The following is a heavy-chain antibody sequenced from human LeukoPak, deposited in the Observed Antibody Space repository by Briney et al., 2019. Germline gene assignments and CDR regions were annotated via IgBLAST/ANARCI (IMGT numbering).Heavy chain of an antibody. CDR1: GFSFSSYG. J-gene: IGHJ4*02. CDR3: ARDRMGAILYFDS. V-gene: IGHV3-23*01. CDR2: VTGSGGTT. Sequence: GGSLRLSCAASGFSFSSYGMSWVRQAPGKGREGISAVTGSGGTTYYADSVEGRFTISRDNLKNTLYLQVNSLRAEDTAVYYCARDRMGAILYFDSWGQGTLVTVSS. D-gene: IGHD1-26*01.